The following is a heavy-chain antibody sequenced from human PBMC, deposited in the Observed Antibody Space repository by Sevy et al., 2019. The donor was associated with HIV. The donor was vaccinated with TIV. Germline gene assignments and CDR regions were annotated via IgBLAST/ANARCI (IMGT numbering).Heavy chain of an antibody. CDR1: GYSLTELS. CDR2: FDPEDGET. CDR3: ATTKDYYDSSGSPFDH. D-gene: IGHD3-22*01. Sequence: ASLKVSCKVSGYSLTELSLHWVRQAPGKGLEWMASFDPEDGETIYAQQLQGRVTMTEDTSTVTAYMELSSLISEDTAVYYCATTKDYYDSSGSPFDHWGQGTLVTVSS. J-gene: IGHJ4*02. V-gene: IGHV1-24*01.